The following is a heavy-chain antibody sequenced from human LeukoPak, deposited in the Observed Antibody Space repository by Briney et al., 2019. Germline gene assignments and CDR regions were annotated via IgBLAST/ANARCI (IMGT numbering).Heavy chain of an antibody. D-gene: IGHD5-12*01. V-gene: IGHV4-59*01. Sequence: PSETLSLTCTVSGGSISSYYWSWIRQPPGKGLEWIGYIYYSGSTNYNPSLKSRVTISVDTSKNQFSLKLSSVTAADTAVYYCARNENSGWGYFDYWGQGTLVTVSS. J-gene: IGHJ4*02. CDR2: IYYSGST. CDR1: GGSISSYY. CDR3: ARNENSGWGYFDY.